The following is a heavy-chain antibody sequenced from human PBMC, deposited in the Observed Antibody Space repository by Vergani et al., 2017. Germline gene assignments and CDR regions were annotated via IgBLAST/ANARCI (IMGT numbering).Heavy chain of an antibody. V-gene: IGHV1-69*01. J-gene: IGHJ5*02. CDR1: GGTFSSYA. CDR3: ARSGRHSGSYKGVDL. Sequence: QVQLVQSGAEVKKPGSSVKVSCKASGGTFSSYAISWVRQAPGQGLEWMGGIIPIFGTANYAQKFQGRVTITADESTSTAYMELSSLSTEETAVYYCARSGRHSGSYKGVDLWGQGTMVTVSS. CDR2: IIPIFGTA. D-gene: IGHD1-26*01.